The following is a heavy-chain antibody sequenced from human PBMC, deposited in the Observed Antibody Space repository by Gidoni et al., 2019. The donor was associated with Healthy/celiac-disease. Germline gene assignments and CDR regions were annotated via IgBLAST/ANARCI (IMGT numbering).Heavy chain of an antibody. D-gene: IGHD3-22*01. CDR3: VKDPGGGYYYDPNGADAFDI. Sequence: EVQLVESGGGLVQPGGSLRLSCSASGFTFSSYAMHWVRQAPGKGLEYVSAISSNGGSTYYADSVKGRFTISRDNSKNTLYLQMSSLRAEDTAVYYCVKDPGGGYYYDPNGADAFDIWGQGTMVTVSS. CDR2: ISSNGGST. V-gene: IGHV3-64D*06. CDR1: GFTFSSYA. J-gene: IGHJ3*02.